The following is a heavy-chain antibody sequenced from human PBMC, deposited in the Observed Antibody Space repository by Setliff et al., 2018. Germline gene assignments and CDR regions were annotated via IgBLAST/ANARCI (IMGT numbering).Heavy chain of an antibody. CDR1: RFTFSNYW. Sequence: GGSLRLSCAASRFTFSNYWMSWVRQAPGKELEWVANIKEDGSEKYYVDSVKGRFTISRDNAKNSLDLQMNSLRGEDTAVYYCVRDRWKVIVNRGDDAFDLWGQGAMVTVSS. CDR3: VRDRWKVIVNRGDDAFDL. J-gene: IGHJ3*01. V-gene: IGHV3-7*01. CDR2: IKEDGSEK. D-gene: IGHD3-22*01.